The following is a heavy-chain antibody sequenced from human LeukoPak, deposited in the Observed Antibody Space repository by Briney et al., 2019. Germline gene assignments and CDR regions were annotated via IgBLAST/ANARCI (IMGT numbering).Heavy chain of an antibody. CDR2: IYYSGST. J-gene: IGHJ2*01. V-gene: IGHV4-31*03. CDR3: ASSSGDYNWYFDL. CDR1: GGSLSSGGYY. D-gene: IGHD4-17*01. Sequence: SETLSLTCTVSGGSLSSGGYYWSWIRQHPGKGLEGLGYIYYSGSTYYNPSLKSRVTISVDTSKNQFSLKLSSVTAADTAVYYCASSSGDYNWYFDLWGRGTLVTVSS.